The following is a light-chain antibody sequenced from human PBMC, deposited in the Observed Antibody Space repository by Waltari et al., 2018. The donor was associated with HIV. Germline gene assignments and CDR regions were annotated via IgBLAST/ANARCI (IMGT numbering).Light chain of an antibody. CDR2: NVS. Sequence: QSALTQPRSVSESPGQLVTISCTGTSSDVGAYHYVSWYQQHPGRAPKFIIYNVSERPSGVPDRFSGSKSGNTASLTISGLQAEDEADYYCSSYAGTSNFVLFGGGTKLTVL. J-gene: IGLJ2*01. CDR3: SSYAGTSNFVL. V-gene: IGLV2-11*01. CDR1: SSDVGAYHY.